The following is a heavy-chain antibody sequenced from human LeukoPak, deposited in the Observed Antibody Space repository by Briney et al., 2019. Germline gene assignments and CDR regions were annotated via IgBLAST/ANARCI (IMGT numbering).Heavy chain of an antibody. CDR2: ISYDGSNK. D-gene: IGHD5-24*01. V-gene: IGHV3-30-3*01. CDR3: AREGRREMATSYDY. CDR1: GFTFSSYA. Sequence: PGGSLRLSCAASGFTFSSYAMHWVRQAPGKGLEWVAVISYDGSNKYYADSVKGRFTISRDNSKNTLYLQMNSLRAEDTAVYYCAREGRREMATSYDYWGQGTLVTVSS. J-gene: IGHJ4*02.